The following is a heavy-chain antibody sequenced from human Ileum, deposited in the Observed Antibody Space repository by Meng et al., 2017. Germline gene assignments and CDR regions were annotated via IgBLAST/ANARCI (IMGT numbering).Heavy chain of an antibody. J-gene: IGHJ5*02. V-gene: IGHV4-31*03. CDR1: GGSISGGHYF. CDR3: ARGVVTYYDSSTLTWFDP. CDR2: IYHSGVT. Sequence: LPESGPGLVKPSQTLSLTCTVSGGSISGGHYFWSWIRQHPEKGLEWIGYIYHSGVTYYSPSLKSRLTISVDTSKNQFPLKLSSVTAADTAIYYCARGVVTYYDSSTLTWFDPWGQGALVTVSS. D-gene: IGHD3-22*01.